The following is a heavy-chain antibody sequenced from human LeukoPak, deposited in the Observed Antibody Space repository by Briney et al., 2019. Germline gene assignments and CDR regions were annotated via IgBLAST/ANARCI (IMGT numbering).Heavy chain of an antibody. J-gene: IGHJ6*03. CDR2: INHSGST. CDR3: ARDREAARPHYYYYYMDV. Sequence: PSETLSLTCAIYGGSFSGYYWSWIRQPPGKGLEWIGEINHSGSTNYNPSLKSRVTISVDMSKNQFSLKLSSVTAADTAVYYCARDREAARPHYYYYYMDVWGKGTTVTVSS. V-gene: IGHV4-34*01. CDR1: GGSFSGYY. D-gene: IGHD6-6*01.